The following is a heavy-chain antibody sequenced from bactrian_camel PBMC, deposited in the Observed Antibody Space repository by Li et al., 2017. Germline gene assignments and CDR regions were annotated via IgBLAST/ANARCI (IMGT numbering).Heavy chain of an antibody. CDR3: TKDGGYRYVSD. V-gene: IGHV3S40*01. D-gene: IGHD2*01. CDR2: INSGGGST. J-gene: IGHJ4*01. CDR1: DLTFSNYY. Sequence: DVQLVESGGGLVQPGGSLRLSCAASDLTFSNYYMTWVRQAPGKGLEWVSAINSGGGSTYYADSVKGRFTISRDNAKNTLYLQMNSLNPEDTALYFCTKDGGYRYVSDWGQGTQVTVS.